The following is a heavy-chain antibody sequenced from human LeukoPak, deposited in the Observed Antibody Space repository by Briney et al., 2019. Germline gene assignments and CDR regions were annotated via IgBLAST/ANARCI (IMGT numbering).Heavy chain of an antibody. Sequence: SETLSLTCTVSGGSISSYYWSWIRQPPGKGLEWIVSIYYSGSTYYNPSLKSRVTISVDTSKNQFSLKLSSVTAADTAVYYCATYRTSFIYWYFDLWGRGTLVTVSS. CDR1: GGSISSYY. D-gene: IGHD2-2*01. CDR2: IYYSGST. J-gene: IGHJ2*01. V-gene: IGHV4-59*05. CDR3: ATYRTSFIYWYFDL.